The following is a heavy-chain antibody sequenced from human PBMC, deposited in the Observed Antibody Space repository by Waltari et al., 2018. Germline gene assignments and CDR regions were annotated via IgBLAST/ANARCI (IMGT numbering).Heavy chain of an antibody. CDR2: IIPIFGTA. CDR3: ALPPVSGSKWFDP. Sequence: QVQLVQSGAAVKKPGSSVKVSCTASGGTFRSHPISWVGQAPGPGREWMGGIIPIFGTANYAQKFQGRVTITADESTSTAYMELSSLRSEDTAVYYCALPPVSGSKWFDPWGQGTLVTVSS. CDR1: GGTFRSHP. V-gene: IGHV1-69*01. D-gene: IGHD1-26*01. J-gene: IGHJ5*02.